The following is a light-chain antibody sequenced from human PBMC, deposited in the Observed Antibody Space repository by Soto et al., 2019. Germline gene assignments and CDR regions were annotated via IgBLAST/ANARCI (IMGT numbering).Light chain of an antibody. V-gene: IGKV3-20*01. CDR1: QSVAGSY. CDR3: HQYAGSPRT. CDR2: GAS. Sequence: EIVLTQSPGTLSLSPGETATLSCRASQSVAGSYLAWYQQKPGQAPRLLIYGASGRATGIPDRFGGGGSGTDFTLTISRLEPEDIAVYYCHQYAGSPRTFGQGTKVDIK. J-gene: IGKJ1*01.